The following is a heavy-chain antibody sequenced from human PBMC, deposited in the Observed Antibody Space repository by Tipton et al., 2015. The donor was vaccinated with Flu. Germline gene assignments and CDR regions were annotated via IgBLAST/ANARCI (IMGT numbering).Heavy chain of an antibody. V-gene: IGHV4-59*01. CDR1: GGSISSYY. J-gene: IGHJ4*02. CDR2: IYYSGST. CDR3: ARADGWSYYFDY. D-gene: IGHD2-15*01. Sequence: TLSLTCTVSGGSISSYYWSWIRQPPGKGLEWIGYIYYSGSTNYNPSLKSRATISVDTSKNQFSLKLSSVTAADTAVYYCARADGWSYYFDYWGQGTLVTVSS.